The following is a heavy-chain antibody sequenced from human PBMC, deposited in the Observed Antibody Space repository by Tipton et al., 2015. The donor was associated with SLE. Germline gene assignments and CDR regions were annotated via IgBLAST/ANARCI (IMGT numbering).Heavy chain of an antibody. J-gene: IGHJ6*02. CDR3: ARTVAGGMDV. CDR1: GFTFSDYY. D-gene: IGHD6-19*01. Sequence: LSLTCATSGFTFSDYYMSWIRQAPGKGLEWVSYISSSGSTIYYADPVKGRFTISRDNAKNSLYLQMNSLRAEDTAVYYCARTVAGGMDVWGQGTTVTVSS. V-gene: IGHV3-11*04. CDR2: ISSSGSTI.